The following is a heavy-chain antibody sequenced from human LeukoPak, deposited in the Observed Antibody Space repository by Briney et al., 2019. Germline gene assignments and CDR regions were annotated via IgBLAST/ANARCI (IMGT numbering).Heavy chain of an antibody. Sequence: GGSLRLSCAASGFTFDDYGMSWVRQAPGKGLEWVSGINWNGGSTGYADSVKGRFTISSDNAKNSLYLQMNSLRAEDTALYHCARDLTETGYFDYWGQGTLVTVSS. J-gene: IGHJ4*02. CDR2: INWNGGST. V-gene: IGHV3-20*01. CDR3: ARDLTETGYFDY. CDR1: GFTFDDYG.